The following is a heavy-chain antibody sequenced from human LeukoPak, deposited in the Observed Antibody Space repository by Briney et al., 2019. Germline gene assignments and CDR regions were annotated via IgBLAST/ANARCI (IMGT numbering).Heavy chain of an antibody. V-gene: IGHV3-48*03. CDR3: ASLRGPFYGGNSIDY. Sequence: PGGSLRLSCAASGFTFSSYEMNWVRQAPGKGLEWVSYISSSSSTIYYADSVKGRFTISRDNAKNSLYLQMNSLRAEDTAVYYCASLRGPFYGGNSIDYWGQGTLVTVSS. J-gene: IGHJ4*02. D-gene: IGHD4-23*01. CDR2: ISSSSSTI. CDR1: GFTFSSYE.